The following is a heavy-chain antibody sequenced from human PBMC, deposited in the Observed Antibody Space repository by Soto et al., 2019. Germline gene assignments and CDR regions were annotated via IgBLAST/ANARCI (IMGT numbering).Heavy chain of an antibody. CDR1: GFTFSSYG. CDR2: ISYDGSNK. CDR3: AKDLAYSSSWLDAFDI. J-gene: IGHJ3*02. V-gene: IGHV3-30*18. D-gene: IGHD6-13*01. Sequence: QVQLVESGGGVVQPGRSLRLSCAASGFTFSSYGMHWVRQAPGKGLEWVAVISYDGSNKYYADSVKGRFTISRDNSKNTLYLQMNRLRAEDTAVYYCAKDLAYSSSWLDAFDIWGQGTMVTVSS.